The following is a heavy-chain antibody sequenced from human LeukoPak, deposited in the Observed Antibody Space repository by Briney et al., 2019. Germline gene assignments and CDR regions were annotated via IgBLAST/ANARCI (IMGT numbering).Heavy chain of an antibody. CDR3: ARDLKDSGYEGYYYYYMDV. Sequence: ASVKVSCKASGGTFNNYAISWVRQAPGQGLEWMGWISAYNGNTNYAQKLQGRVTMTTDTSTSTAYMELRSLRSDDTAVYYCARDLKDSGYEGYYYYYMDVWGKGTTVTISS. V-gene: IGHV1-18*01. CDR1: GGTFNNYA. J-gene: IGHJ6*03. CDR2: ISAYNGNT. D-gene: IGHD5-12*01.